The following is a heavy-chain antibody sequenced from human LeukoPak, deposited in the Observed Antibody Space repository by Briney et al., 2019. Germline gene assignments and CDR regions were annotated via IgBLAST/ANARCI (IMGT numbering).Heavy chain of an antibody. D-gene: IGHD6-19*01. CDR1: GFTFSSYC. J-gene: IGHJ6*03. CDR3: ASSAVAYYSYYYMDV. CDR2: IKQDGSKK. V-gene: IGHV3-7*01. Sequence: GGSLRLSCAASGFTFSSYCMSWVRQPPGKGLGWVANIKQDGSKKYYVDSVKGRFTISRDNAKNSLYLQMNSLRAEDTAVYYCASSAVAYYSYYYMDVWGKGTTVTVSS.